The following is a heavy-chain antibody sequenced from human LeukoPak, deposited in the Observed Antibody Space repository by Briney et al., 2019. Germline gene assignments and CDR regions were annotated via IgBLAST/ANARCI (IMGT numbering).Heavy chain of an antibody. Sequence: SETLSLTCTVSGGSISSGGYYWSWIRQPPGKGLEWIGYIYHSGSTYYNPSLKSRVTISVDRSKNQFSLKLSSVTAADTAVYYCASGRLRYFDWSLYYFDYWGQGTLVTVSS. CDR1: GGSISSGGYY. CDR3: ASGRLRYFDWSLYYFDY. CDR2: IYHSGST. D-gene: IGHD3-9*01. V-gene: IGHV4-30-2*01. J-gene: IGHJ4*02.